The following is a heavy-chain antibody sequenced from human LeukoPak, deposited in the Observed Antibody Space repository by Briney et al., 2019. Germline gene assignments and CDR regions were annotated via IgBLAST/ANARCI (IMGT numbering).Heavy chain of an antibody. CDR1: GGSVSGHY. CDR3: ARDTDSSGLAGDAFDI. Sequence: PSETLSLTCTVSGGSVSGHYWSWIRQPPGKGLEWIGYIYYSGSTNYNPSLKSRVTISVDTSKNQFSLKLSSVTAADTAVYYCARDTDSSGLAGDAFDIWGQGTMVTVSS. J-gene: IGHJ3*02. D-gene: IGHD6-19*01. V-gene: IGHV4-59*02. CDR2: IYYSGST.